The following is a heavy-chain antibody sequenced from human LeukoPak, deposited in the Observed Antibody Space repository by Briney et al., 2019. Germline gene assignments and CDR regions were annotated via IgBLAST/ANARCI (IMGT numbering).Heavy chain of an antibody. D-gene: IGHD1-26*01. CDR2: INHSVST. Sequence: KPSETLSLTCAVYGGSFSGYYWSWIRQPPGKGLEWIGEINHSVSTNYNPSLKSRVTISVDTSKNQFSLKLSSVTAADTAVYYCAQSGSYPDYFDYWGQGTLVTVSS. V-gene: IGHV4-34*01. CDR1: GGSFSGYY. CDR3: AQSGSYPDYFDY. J-gene: IGHJ4*02.